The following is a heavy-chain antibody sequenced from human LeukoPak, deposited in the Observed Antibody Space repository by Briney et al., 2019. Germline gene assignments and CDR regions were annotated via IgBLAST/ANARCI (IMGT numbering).Heavy chain of an antibody. Sequence: GGSLRLSCAASGFTFSSYAMSWVRQAPGKGLEWVSVSSDSGGSTYYADSVKGRFTISRDNSKNTLYLQMNSLRAEDTAVYYCARRSTERWLQRRGIDAFDIWGQGTMVTVSS. CDR3: ARRSTERWLQRRGIDAFDI. CDR2: SSDSGGST. J-gene: IGHJ3*02. V-gene: IGHV3-23*01. D-gene: IGHD5-24*01. CDR1: GFTFSSYA.